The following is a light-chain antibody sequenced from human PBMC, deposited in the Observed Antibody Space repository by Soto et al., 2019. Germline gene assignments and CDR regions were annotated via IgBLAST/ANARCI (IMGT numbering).Light chain of an antibody. Sequence: DVQMTQSQSSLSAFVGDRGTITCRASQGIAPYLAWFQQKPGKVPKLLIYATSTLPSGVPSRFSGSGSGTDFTLTINSLQPEDVGTYYCQKYNSAPLTFGGGTKVEIK. CDR2: ATS. V-gene: IGKV1-27*01. CDR3: QKYNSAPLT. CDR1: QGIAPY. J-gene: IGKJ4*01.